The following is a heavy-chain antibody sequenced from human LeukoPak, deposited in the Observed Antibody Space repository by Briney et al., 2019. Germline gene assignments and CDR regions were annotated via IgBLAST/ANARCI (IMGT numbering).Heavy chain of an antibody. CDR3: AGGTEYY. V-gene: IGHV3-23*01. CDR2: IDGSGDST. D-gene: IGHD2-8*02. Sequence: GGSLRLSCAASGFTFSNHSMSWIRQAPGKGLEWVSAIDGSGDSTYYVDSVKGRFTISRDNSKNTLYLQMNSLRAEDTAVYYCAGGTEYYWGQGTLVTVSS. J-gene: IGHJ4*02. CDR1: GFTFSNHS.